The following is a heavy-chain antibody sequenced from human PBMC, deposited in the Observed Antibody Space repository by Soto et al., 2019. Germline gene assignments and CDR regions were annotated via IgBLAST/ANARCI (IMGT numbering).Heavy chain of an antibody. CDR2: INPFDGSR. CDR3: SRVDPGETSPFDH. Sequence: GASVKVSCKASGYIFTSYYIHWVRQAPGQGLGWMGWINPFDGSRMFAQSFQGRVTMTRDTSTSTVYMEASSLRSEDTAVYYCSRVDPGETSPFDHWGQGTLVTVSS. V-gene: IGHV1-46*03. J-gene: IGHJ4*02. CDR1: GYIFTSYY. D-gene: IGHD3-10*01.